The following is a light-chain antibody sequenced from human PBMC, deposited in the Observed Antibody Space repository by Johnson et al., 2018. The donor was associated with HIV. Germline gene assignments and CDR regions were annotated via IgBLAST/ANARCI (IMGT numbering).Light chain of an antibody. V-gene: IGLV1-51*01. CDR3: GTWDSRLSAAYV. Sequence: VLTQPPSVSAAPGQKVTISCSGSSSNIGNNYVSWYQQLPGTAPKLLIYDNNKRPSGIPDRFSGSTSGTSATLAITGLQTGDEADYYCGTWDSRLSAAYVFGTGTNVTVL. CDR2: DNN. J-gene: IGLJ1*01. CDR1: SSNIGNNY.